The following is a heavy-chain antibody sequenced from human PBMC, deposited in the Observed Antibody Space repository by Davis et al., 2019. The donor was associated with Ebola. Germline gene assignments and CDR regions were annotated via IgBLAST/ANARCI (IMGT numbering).Heavy chain of an antibody. J-gene: IGHJ4*02. Sequence: SGPTLVHLTPSLTLICTFSGSSLPPRRFAVGYAREPPAKALEWHAPIYWDLDRRYSTSLRNRLTITKDTSKNQVVLTMTNMDPMDTGTYYCAHKPFFDKTGSFDYWGRGVLVTVSS. CDR2: IYWDLDR. V-gene: IGHV2-5*02. CDR1: GSSLPPRRFA. D-gene: IGHD3-9*01. CDR3: AHKPFFDKTGSFDY.